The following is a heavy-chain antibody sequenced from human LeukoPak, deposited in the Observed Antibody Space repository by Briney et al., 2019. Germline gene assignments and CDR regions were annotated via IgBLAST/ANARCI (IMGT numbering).Heavy chain of an antibody. J-gene: IGHJ3*02. CDR2: ISWDGGST. D-gene: IGHD6-6*01. CDR3: AKDLGGEQLAPNAFDI. CDR1: GFTFDDYA. V-gene: IGHV3-43D*03. Sequence: PGGSLRLSCAASGFTFDDYAMHWVRQAPGKGLEWVSLISWDGGSTYYADSVKGRFTISRDNAKNSLYLQMNSLRAEDMALYYCAKDLGGEQLAPNAFDIWGQGTMVTVSS.